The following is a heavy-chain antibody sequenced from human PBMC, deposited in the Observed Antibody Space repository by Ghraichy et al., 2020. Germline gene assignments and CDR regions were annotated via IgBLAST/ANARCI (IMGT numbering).Heavy chain of an antibody. D-gene: IGHD2-15*01. CDR1: GGSFSGYY. V-gene: IGHV4-34*01. Sequence: SETLSLTCAVYGGSFSGYYWSWIRQPPGKGLEWIGEINHSGSTNYNPSLKSRVTISVDTSKNQFSLKLSSVTAADTAVYYCARVPRAATRKNWYFDLWGRGTLVTVSS. CDR3: ARVPRAATRKNWYFDL. J-gene: IGHJ2*01. CDR2: INHSGST.